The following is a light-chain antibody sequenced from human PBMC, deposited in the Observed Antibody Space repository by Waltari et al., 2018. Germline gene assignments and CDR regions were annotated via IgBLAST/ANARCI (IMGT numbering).Light chain of an antibody. CDR1: ENVNNY. J-gene: IGKJ4*01. V-gene: IGKV1-39*01. CDR2: KAS. CDR3: QHGYGTPLT. Sequence: DIQMTQSPSSLSASVGDRVTITCRASENVNNYLNWYQQKPGKAPKLLIYKASTLQSGVPSRFSGSGSGTDYTFTISSLQSEDVATYCCQHGYGTPLTFGGGTKVEIK.